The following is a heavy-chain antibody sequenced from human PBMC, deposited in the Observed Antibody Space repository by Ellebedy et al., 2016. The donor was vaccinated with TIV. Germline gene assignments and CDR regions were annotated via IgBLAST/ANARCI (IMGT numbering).Heavy chain of an antibody. J-gene: IGHJ4*02. CDR2: INHSGST. Sequence: GSLRLXXAVYIGSFSGYSWTWIRQPPGKGLEWIGEINHSGSTNYNPSLKSRVTMSVDTSKNQFSLKLSSVTAADTAVYYCARAGGDYFDYWGQGTLVTVSS. V-gene: IGHV4-34*01. D-gene: IGHD2-21*01. CDR3: ARAGGDYFDY. CDR1: IGSFSGYS.